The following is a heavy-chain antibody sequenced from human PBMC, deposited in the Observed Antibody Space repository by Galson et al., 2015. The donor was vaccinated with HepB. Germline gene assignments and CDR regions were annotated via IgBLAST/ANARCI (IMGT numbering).Heavy chain of an antibody. D-gene: IGHD2-2*01. V-gene: IGHV3-21*01. Sequence: SLRLSCAASGFTFSSYSMNWVRQAPGKGLEWVSSIISSSSNINYADKLKGRFTISRDNAKNSLYLKMNSLRAEDTAVYYCASGYCSSTSCYLYYFDYWGQGTLVTVSS. CDR3: ASGYCSSTSCYLYYFDY. CDR1: GFTFSSYS. J-gene: IGHJ4*02. CDR2: IISSSSNI.